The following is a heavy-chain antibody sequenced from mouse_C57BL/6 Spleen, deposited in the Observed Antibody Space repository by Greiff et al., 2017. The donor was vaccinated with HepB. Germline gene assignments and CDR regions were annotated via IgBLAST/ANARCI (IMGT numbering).Heavy chain of an antibody. CDR2: INPNNGGT. CDR1: GYTFTDYN. Sequence: VQLQQSGPELVKPGASVKMSCKASGYTFTDYNMHWVKQSHGKSLEWNGYINPNNGGTSYNKKFKGKATLTVNKYSSTAYMELRSLTSEDSAVYYCARDVRITTVVAWYFDVWGTGTTVTVSS. V-gene: IGHV1-22*01. CDR3: ARDVRITTVVAWYFDV. J-gene: IGHJ1*03. D-gene: IGHD1-1*01.